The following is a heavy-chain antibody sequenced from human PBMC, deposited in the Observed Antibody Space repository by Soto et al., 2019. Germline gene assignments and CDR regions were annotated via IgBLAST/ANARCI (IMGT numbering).Heavy chain of an antibody. Sequence: QVQLQESGPGLVKPSGTLSLTCAVSGGSISSSSWWSWVRQPPGKGLEWIGEIYHSGSTNYNPSLKSRVTISVDKSKNQFSLKLSSVTAADTALYYCARDAVSSSWPPEEDYWGQGTLVTVSS. CDR3: ARDAVSSSWPPEEDY. V-gene: IGHV4-4*02. D-gene: IGHD6-13*01. J-gene: IGHJ4*02. CDR2: IYHSGST. CDR1: GGSISSSSW.